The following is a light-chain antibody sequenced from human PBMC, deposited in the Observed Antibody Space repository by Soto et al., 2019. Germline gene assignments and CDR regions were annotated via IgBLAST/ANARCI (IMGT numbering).Light chain of an antibody. CDR3: SSFAGTIFYV. J-gene: IGLJ1*01. Sequence: QSAVTQPPAASGSPGQSVTISCTGTSSDVGGYNYVSWYQQHPGKAPKLMIYEAIKRPSGVPDRFSGSKSGNTASLTVSGLQAEDEADYFCSSFAGTIFYVFGTGTRSPS. CDR1: SSDVGGYNY. V-gene: IGLV2-8*01. CDR2: EAI.